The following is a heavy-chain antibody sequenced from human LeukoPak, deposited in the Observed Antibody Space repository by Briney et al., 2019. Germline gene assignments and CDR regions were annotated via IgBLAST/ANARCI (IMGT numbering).Heavy chain of an antibody. CDR1: GYSISSGYY. Sequence: SETLSLTCTVSGYSISSGYYWGWIRQPPGKGLEWIGSIYHSGSTYYNPSLKSRVTISVDTSKNQFSLRLSSVTAADTALYYCARGTLYSGWSYYFDSWGQGTLVTVSS. D-gene: IGHD6-19*01. CDR3: ARGTLYSGWSYYFDS. V-gene: IGHV4-38-2*02. CDR2: IYHSGST. J-gene: IGHJ4*02.